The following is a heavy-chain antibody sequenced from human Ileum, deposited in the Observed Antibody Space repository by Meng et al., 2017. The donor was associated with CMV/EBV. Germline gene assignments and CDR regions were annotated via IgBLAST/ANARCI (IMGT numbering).Heavy chain of an antibody. CDR3: AREFGTGYCSSTSCSSPDYYYYGMDV. CDR1: GGSISSSSYY. D-gene: IGHD2-2*01. V-gene: IGHV4-39*07. CDR2: IYYSGSI. J-gene: IGHJ6*02. Sequence: SETLSLTCTVSGGSISSSSYYWGWIRQPPGKGLEWIGSIYYSGSIYYNPSLKSRVTISVDTSKNQFSLKLSSVTAADTAVYYCAREFGTGYCSSTSCSSPDYYYYGMDVWGQGTTVTVSS.